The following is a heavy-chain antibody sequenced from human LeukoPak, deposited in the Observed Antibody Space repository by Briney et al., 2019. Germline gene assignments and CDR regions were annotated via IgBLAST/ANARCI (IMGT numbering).Heavy chain of an antibody. J-gene: IGHJ4*02. CDR3: ARDLGSSGFLDY. Sequence: SETLSLTCTVSGGPISSSSYYWGWIRQPPGKGLEWIGGIYYSGSTYYNPSLKSRVTISVDTSKNQFSLKLSSVTAADTAVYYCARDLGSSGFLDYWGQGTLVTVSS. CDR1: GGPISSSSYY. D-gene: IGHD6-19*01. V-gene: IGHV4-39*02. CDR2: IYYSGST.